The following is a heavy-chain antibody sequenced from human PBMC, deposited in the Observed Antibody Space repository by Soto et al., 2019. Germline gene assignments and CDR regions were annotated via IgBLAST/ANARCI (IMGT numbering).Heavy chain of an antibody. Sequence: QLQLQESGPGLVKPAETLSLKCTVSGGSVSSGNYFWGWIRQPPGKGLEWIGNIYYNGHTYYSPSPKIRVTMSDDTVQNQFSLRLTPATAADTAVSYCARGLIDSLKQGHTFDFLGQGTLVTVAA. CDR1: GGSVSSGNYF. CDR3: ARGLIDSLKQGHTFDF. D-gene: IGHD3-10*01. J-gene: IGHJ3*01. V-gene: IGHV4-39*01. CDR2: IYYNGHT.